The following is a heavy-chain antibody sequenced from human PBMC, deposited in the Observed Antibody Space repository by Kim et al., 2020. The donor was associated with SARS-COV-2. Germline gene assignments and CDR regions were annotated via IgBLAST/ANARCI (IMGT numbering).Heavy chain of an antibody. CDR3: AKDRSAF. CDR2: FWYDVSNK. V-gene: IGHV3-33*06. D-gene: IGHD3-16*02. CDR1: GFTFSSYG. J-gene: IGHJ3*01. Sequence: GGSLRLSFAASGFTFSSYGMHWVRHAPGKVLEFVAVFWYDVSNKYYSDSVMVRFTISRDISKNTLYLQIYILRAEYTALYYFAKDRSAF.